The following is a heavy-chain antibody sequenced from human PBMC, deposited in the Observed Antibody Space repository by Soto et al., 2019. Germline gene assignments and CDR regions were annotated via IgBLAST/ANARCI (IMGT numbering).Heavy chain of an antibody. CDR1: GFTFDYYA. Sequence: PGGSRRRSCAASGFTFDYYAMHWVRQAPGKGLEWVSGISWNSGSIGYADSVKGRFTISRDNAKNSLYLQMNSLRAEDTALYYCAKEPYSSSFLYYFDYWGQGTLVTVPQ. V-gene: IGHV3-9*01. CDR3: AKEPYSSSFLYYFDY. J-gene: IGHJ4*02. CDR2: ISWNSGSI. D-gene: IGHD6-13*01.